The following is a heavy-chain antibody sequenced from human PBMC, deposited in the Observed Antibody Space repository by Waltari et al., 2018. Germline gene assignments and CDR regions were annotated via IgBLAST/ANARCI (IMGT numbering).Heavy chain of an antibody. Sequence: QVQLQQWGAGLLTPSETLSLVCAVYGESFSGYSWNGIRQPPVQGLEGIGEVRQSGSTTYHPDIKSRVTISLDTSKNQFSLKLSYVTAADTAIYYCARSFYSAFECFDPWGLGTLVTVSS. V-gene: IGHV4-34*01. J-gene: IGHJ5*02. CDR1: GESFSGYS. CDR3: ARSFYSAFECFDP. CDR2: VRQSGST. D-gene: IGHD1-26*01.